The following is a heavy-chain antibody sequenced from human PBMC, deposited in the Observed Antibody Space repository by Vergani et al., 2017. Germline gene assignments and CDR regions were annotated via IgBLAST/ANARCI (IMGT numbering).Heavy chain of an antibody. J-gene: IGHJ6*02. CDR3: ARHRGWGLVVVAATPWYYYYGMDV. Sequence: EVQLVQSGAEVKKPGESLKISCKGSGYSFTSYWIGWVRQMPGKGLEWMGSIYPGDSDTRDSPSFQGQVTISADKSISTAYLQWSSLKASDTAMYYCARHRGWGLVVVAATPWYYYYGMDVWGQGTTVTVSS. CDR2: IYPGDSDT. CDR1: GYSFTSYW. V-gene: IGHV5-51*01. D-gene: IGHD2-15*01.